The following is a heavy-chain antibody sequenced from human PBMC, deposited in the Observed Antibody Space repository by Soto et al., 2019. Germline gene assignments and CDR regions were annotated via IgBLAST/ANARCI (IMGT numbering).Heavy chain of an antibody. CDR1: GFTFSNFG. V-gene: IGHV3-33*01. Sequence: QVHLVESGGGVVQPGRSLRLSCAASGFTFSNFGMHWVRQAPGKGLEWVALIWSDGSYAYYADSLKGRFTISRDNPKNTLYVQMKSLSADDTAVYYCVRGTTDYVSAATFLEYWGQGTLVTVSS. CDR3: VRGTTDYVSAATFLEY. D-gene: IGHD2-2*01. J-gene: IGHJ4*02. CDR2: IWSDGSYA.